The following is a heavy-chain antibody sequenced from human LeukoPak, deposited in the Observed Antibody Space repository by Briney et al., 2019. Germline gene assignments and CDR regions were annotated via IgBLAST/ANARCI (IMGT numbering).Heavy chain of an antibody. J-gene: IGHJ1*01. CDR3: ARLAFMGDIVVVPAATYFQH. Sequence: ASVKVCCKASGYTFTSYGISWVRQAPGQGLEWMGWISAYNGNTNYAQKLQGRVTMTTDTSTSTAYMELRSLRSDDTAVYYCARLAFMGDIVVVPAATYFQHWGQGTLVTVSS. CDR1: GYTFTSYG. D-gene: IGHD2-2*01. V-gene: IGHV1-18*01. CDR2: ISAYNGNT.